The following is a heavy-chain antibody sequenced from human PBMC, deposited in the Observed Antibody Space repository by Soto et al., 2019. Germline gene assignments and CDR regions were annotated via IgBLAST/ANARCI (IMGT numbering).Heavy chain of an antibody. D-gene: IGHD5-12*01. J-gene: IGHJ6*02. CDR2: IYPGDSDT. CDR1: GYSFTSYW. V-gene: IGHV5-51*03. Sequence: PGVSLKISCKGSGYSFTSYWIGWVRQMPGKGLEWMGIIYPGDSDTRYSPSFQGQVTISADKSISTAYLQWSSLKASDTAMYYCARMGAIVATINPYYYYCMDVWCQGTTVTVSS. CDR3: ARMGAIVATINPYYYYCMDV.